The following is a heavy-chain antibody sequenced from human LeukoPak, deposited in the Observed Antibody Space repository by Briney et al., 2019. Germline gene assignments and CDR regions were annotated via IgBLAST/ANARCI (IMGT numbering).Heavy chain of an antibody. CDR3: AMMFSGSYLYYFDY. CDR2: INGNSGST. D-gene: IGHD1-26*01. Sequence: PGGSLRLSCAASGFAFSSYAMSWVRQAPGKGLEWVSTINGNSGSTYYADSVKGRSTISRDTSKNTLYLQMNSLRAEDTAIYYCAMMFSGSYLYYFDYWGQGTLVTVSS. V-gene: IGHV3-23*01. CDR1: GFAFSSYA. J-gene: IGHJ4*02.